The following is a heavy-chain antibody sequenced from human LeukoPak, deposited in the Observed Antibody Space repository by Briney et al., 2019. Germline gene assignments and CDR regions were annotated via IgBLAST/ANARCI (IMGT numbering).Heavy chain of an antibody. CDR1: GITFRIYA. CDR3: AKTGDYFDSTDYYRPDAFDI. D-gene: IGHD3-22*01. CDR2: ISGSGSMT. V-gene: IGHV3-23*01. Sequence: GGSLRLSCAGSGITFRIYAMTWVRKAPGKGLEWVSAISGSGSMTYYADSVKGRFTISRDKSNNTLYLQMNSLIAEDTALYYCAKTGDYFDSTDYYRPDAFDIWGQGTMVTVSS. J-gene: IGHJ3*02.